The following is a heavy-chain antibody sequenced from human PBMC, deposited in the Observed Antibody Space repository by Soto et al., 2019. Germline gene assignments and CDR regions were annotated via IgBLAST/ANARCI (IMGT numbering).Heavy chain of an antibody. CDR1: GFTFSSYS. J-gene: IGHJ4*02. D-gene: IGHD1-26*01. Sequence: GGSLRLSCAASGFTFSSYSMNWVRQAPGKGLEWVSSISSSSSYIYYADSVKGRFTISRDNAKNSLYLQMNSLRADDTAVYYCARAKGSSGSYFDYWGQGTLVTVSS. V-gene: IGHV3-21*01. CDR2: ISSSSSYI. CDR3: ARAKGSSGSYFDY.